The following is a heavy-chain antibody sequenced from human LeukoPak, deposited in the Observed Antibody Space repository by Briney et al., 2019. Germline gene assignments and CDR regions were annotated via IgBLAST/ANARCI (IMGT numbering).Heavy chain of an antibody. J-gene: IGHJ3*02. CDR1: GFTFSSYE. V-gene: IGHV3-48*03. Sequence: GGSLRLSCAASGFTFSSYEMNWVRQAPGKGLEWVSYISNSGSIIYYADSVKGRFTISRDNAKNLLYLQMNSLRAEDTAVYYCARDPQGAAFDIWGQGTMVTVSS. D-gene: IGHD3-16*01. CDR2: ISNSGSII. CDR3: ARDPQGAAFDI.